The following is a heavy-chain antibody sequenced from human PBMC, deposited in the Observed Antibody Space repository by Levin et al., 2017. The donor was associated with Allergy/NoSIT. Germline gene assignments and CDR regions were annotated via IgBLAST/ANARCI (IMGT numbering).Heavy chain of an antibody. D-gene: IGHD6-13*01. Sequence: SQTLSLTCAVYGGSFSDYYWSWIRQPPGKGLELIGEINHSGSTNYNPSPKSRVTISVDTSKNQFSLKLSSVTAADTAVYYCARYSSSWYLSAFDIWGQGTMVTVSS. CDR1: GGSFSDYY. CDR3: ARYSSSWYLSAFDI. J-gene: IGHJ3*02. V-gene: IGHV4-34*01. CDR2: INHSGST.